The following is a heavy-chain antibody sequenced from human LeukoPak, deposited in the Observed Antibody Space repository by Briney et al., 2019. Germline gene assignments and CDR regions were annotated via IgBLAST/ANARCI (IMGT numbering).Heavy chain of an antibody. V-gene: IGHV3-23*01. J-gene: IGHJ4*02. CDR2: TTRAADKT. Sequence: PGGSLRLSCAASGVTFSSYSMNWVRQAPGKGLEWVSATTRAADKTYYADSVEGRFTISRDNSKNTLYLQMNSLRAEDTAVYYCARSVVVGRVFPGLDYWGQGTLVTVSS. CDR1: GVTFSSYS. D-gene: IGHD2-21*01. CDR3: ARSVVVGRVFPGLDY.